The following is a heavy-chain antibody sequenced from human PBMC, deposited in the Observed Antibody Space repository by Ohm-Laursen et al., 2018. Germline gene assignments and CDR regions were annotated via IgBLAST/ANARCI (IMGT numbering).Heavy chain of an antibody. CDR3: ARLNYCGDYDY. Sequence: ASVKVSCKTSGYTFTGYYMHWVRQAPGQGLEWMGWMNPNSGNTGYAQKFQGRVTMTRNTSISTAYMELSSLRSEDTAVYYCARLNYCGDYDYWGQGTLVTVSS. CDR1: GYTFTGYY. D-gene: IGHD4-17*01. J-gene: IGHJ4*02. CDR2: MNPNSGNT. V-gene: IGHV1-8*02.